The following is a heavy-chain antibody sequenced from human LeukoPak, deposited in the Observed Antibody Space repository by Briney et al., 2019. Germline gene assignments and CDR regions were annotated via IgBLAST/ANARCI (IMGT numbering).Heavy chain of an antibody. CDR1: GFAFSTFA. D-gene: IGHD6-13*01. CDR3: AKHSSSSFRTHFDH. J-gene: IGHJ4*02. CDR2: ISGGGVST. V-gene: IGHV3-23*01. Sequence: GGSLRLSCAASGFAFSTFAMTWVRHPPGKGREWVSAISGGGVSTYYADSVKARFTISRDNSKNTLYLQMNSLRAEDTAIYYCAKHSSSSFRTHFDHWGQGTLVTVSS.